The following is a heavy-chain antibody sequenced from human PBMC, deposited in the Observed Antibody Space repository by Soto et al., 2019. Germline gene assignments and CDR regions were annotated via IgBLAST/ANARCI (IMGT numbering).Heavy chain of an antibody. Sequence: QVQLQQWGAGLLKPSETLSLTCAVYGGSFSGYYWSWIRQPPGKGLEWIGEINHSGSTNYNPSLKSRVTISVDTSKNQFSLKLSSVTAADTAVYYCAVNDYGDYDAFDIWGQGTMVTVSS. CDR1: GGSFSGYY. V-gene: IGHV4-34*01. J-gene: IGHJ3*02. CDR3: AVNDYGDYDAFDI. CDR2: INHSGST. D-gene: IGHD4-17*01.